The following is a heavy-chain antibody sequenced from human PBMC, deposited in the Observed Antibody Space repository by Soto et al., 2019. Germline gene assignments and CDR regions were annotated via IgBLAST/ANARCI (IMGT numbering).Heavy chain of an antibody. CDR2: IKQGGSEK. V-gene: IGHV3-7*01. CDR1: GFTFSSYW. D-gene: IGHD5-12*01. CDR3: VRDVGYDYVN. J-gene: IGHJ4*02. Sequence: EVQLVESGGGLVQPGGSLRISCAVSGFTFSSYWMSWVRQAPGKGLEWVATIKQGGSEKYYVDSVKGRFTISGDNAENSLYLQMNSLSAEDPAVYFCVRDVGYDYVNWGQGTLVTVSS.